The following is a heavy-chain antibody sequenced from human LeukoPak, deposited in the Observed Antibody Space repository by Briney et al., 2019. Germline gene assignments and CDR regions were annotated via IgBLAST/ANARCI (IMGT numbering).Heavy chain of an antibody. CDR3: ARHSVSSSSLGAFAI. Sequence: SETLSLTCTVSGGSISSYYWSWIRQPAGKGLEWIGRIYTSGSTNYNPSLKSRVTMSVDTSKNQFSLKLSSVTAADTAVYYCARHSVSSSSLGAFAIWGQGTMVTVSS. V-gene: IGHV4-4*07. CDR2: IYTSGST. CDR1: GGSISSYY. D-gene: IGHD6-6*01. J-gene: IGHJ3*02.